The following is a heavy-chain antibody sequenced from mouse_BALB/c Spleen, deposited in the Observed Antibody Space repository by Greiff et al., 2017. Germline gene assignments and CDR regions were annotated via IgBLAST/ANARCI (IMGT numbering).Heavy chain of an antibody. V-gene: IGHV1S22*01. Sequence: LKQPGSELVRPGASVKLSCKASGYTFTSYWMHWVKQRPGQGLEWIGNIYPGSGSTNYDEKFKSKATLTVDTSSSTAYMQLSSLTSEDSAVYYCTKDSPFAYWGQGTLVTVSA. CDR1: GYTFTSYW. CDR2: IYPGSGST. CDR3: TKDSPFAY. J-gene: IGHJ3*01.